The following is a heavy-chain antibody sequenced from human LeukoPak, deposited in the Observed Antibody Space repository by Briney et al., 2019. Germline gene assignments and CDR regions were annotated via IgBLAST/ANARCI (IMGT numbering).Heavy chain of an antibody. J-gene: IGHJ4*02. D-gene: IGHD7-27*01. V-gene: IGHV4-59*01. CDR3: ARDRDWGLYYFDY. Sequence: SETLSLTCTVSGGSISSYYWSWIRQPPGKGLEWIGYIYYSGSTNYNPSLNSRLTISVDTSKNQFSLRLSSVTAADTAVYYCARDRDWGLYYFDYWGQGTLVTVSS. CDR2: IYYSGST. CDR1: GGSISSYY.